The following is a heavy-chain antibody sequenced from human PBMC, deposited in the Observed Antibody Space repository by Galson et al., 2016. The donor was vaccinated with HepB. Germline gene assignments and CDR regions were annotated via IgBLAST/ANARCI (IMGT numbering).Heavy chain of an antibody. CDR1: GFTFSTYG. V-gene: IGHV3-33*01. CDR2: IWHDGSNK. Sequence: SLRLSCAASGFTFSTYGMHWVRQAPGKGLEWVAVIWHDGSNKYYADSVKGRFTISRDSSTLYLQMNSLRAEDTAVYFCARRDIPMANDYWGQGVLVTVSS. J-gene: IGHJ4*02. CDR3: ARRDIPMANDY. D-gene: IGHD5-18*01.